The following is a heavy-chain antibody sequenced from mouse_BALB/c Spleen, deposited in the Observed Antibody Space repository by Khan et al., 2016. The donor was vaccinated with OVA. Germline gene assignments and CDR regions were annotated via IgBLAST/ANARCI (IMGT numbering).Heavy chain of an antibody. D-gene: IGHD1-1*01. CDR1: GFTFSSFG. J-gene: IGHJ1*01. Sequence: EVELVESGGGLVQPGGSRKLSCAASGFTFSSFGMHWVRQAPVRGLEWVAYISSGSGAIYYADAVKGRFTFSRDNSKNTLFLQMTSLRSEDTAMYYCAREGTTVVATWDWYFDVWGAGTTVTVSS. CDR3: AREGTTVVATWDWYFDV. V-gene: IGHV5-17*02. CDR2: ISSGSGAI.